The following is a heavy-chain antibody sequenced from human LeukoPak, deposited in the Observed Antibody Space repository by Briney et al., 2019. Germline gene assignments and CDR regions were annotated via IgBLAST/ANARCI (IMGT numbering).Heavy chain of an antibody. CDR2: ISHSVIT. V-gene: IGHV4-34*01. D-gene: IGHD2-8*02. J-gene: IGHJ4*02. CDR1: GGPFSAYY. CDR3: ATYWSTGNSDS. Sequence: PSETLSLTCAFYGGPFSAYYWTWLRQPPGSGLEWIGEISHSVITHYHPSLKSRVTISLDTSKNWFSLRLTSVTAADTAVYYCATYWSTGNSDSWGQGIPVTVSS.